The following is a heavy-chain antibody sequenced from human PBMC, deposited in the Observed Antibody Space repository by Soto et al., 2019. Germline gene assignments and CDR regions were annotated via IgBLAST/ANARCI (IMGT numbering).Heavy chain of an antibody. CDR2: ISYDGSNK. D-gene: IGHD3-16*02. CDR1: GFTFTNYG. J-gene: IGHJ6*02. V-gene: IGHV3-30*18. Sequence: GGSLRLSCAASGFTFTNYGMHWVRQAPGKGLEWVAVISYDGSNKYYADSVKGRFTISRDNPKNTLYLQVNSLRAEDTAVYYCAKEGISYDYVWGSYPQSMDVWGQGTTVTVSS. CDR3: AKEGISYDYVWGSYPQSMDV.